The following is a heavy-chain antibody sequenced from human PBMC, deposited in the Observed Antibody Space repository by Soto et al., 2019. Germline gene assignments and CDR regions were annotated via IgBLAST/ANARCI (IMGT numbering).Heavy chain of an antibody. J-gene: IGHJ4*02. Sequence: GESLKISCKGSGYSFTSYWISWVRQMPGKGLEWMGRIDPSDSYTNYSPSFQGHVTISADKSISTAYLQWSSLKASDTAMYYCARFYAAAGDNDLTFAYWGQRTLVTVSS. V-gene: IGHV5-10-1*01. CDR3: ARFYAAAGDNDLTFAY. D-gene: IGHD6-13*01. CDR2: IDPSDSYT. CDR1: GYSFTSYW.